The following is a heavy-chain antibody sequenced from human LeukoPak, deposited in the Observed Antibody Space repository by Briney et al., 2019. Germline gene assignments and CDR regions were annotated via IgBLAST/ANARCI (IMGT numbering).Heavy chain of an antibody. Sequence: SVKVSCKASGGTFISYAISWVRQAPGQGLEWMGGIIPIFGTANYAQKFQGRVTITADESTSTAYMELSSLRSEDTAVYYRARSPKMFGELLFTFDYWGQGTLVTVSS. CDR1: GGTFISYA. J-gene: IGHJ4*02. V-gene: IGHV1-69*13. D-gene: IGHD3-10*02. CDR3: ARSPKMFGELLFTFDY. CDR2: IIPIFGTA.